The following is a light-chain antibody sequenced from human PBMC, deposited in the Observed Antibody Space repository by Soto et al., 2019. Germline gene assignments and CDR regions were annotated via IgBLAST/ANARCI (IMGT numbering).Light chain of an antibody. CDR2: KAS. CDR1: QSISYW. Sequence: DIQMTQSPSTLSASVGYRFTITCRASQSISYWLAWYQQKPGKAPNLLIYKASSLKSGVPSRFSGSGSGTEFTLTISSLQPDDFATYYCQQYNSYSYTFGQGTKVDIK. J-gene: IGKJ2*01. CDR3: QQYNSYSYT. V-gene: IGKV1-5*03.